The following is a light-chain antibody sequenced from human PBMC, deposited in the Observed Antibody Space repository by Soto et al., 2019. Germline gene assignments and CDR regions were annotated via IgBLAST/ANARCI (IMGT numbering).Light chain of an antibody. CDR2: DDS. Sequence: SYELTHPPSVSLAPGDAARITCGRNNIGSDTVHWYQQKPGQAPVVVVYDDSERPSGTPERISGSNSGDTATLTIRRVEAGDEADYYCLVWDSIGDNYVFGSGTKVTVL. V-gene: IGLV3-21*02. CDR1: NIGSDT. CDR3: LVWDSIGDNYV. J-gene: IGLJ1*01.